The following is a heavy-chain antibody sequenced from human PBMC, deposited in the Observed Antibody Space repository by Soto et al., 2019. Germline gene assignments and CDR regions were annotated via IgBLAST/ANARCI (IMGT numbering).Heavy chain of an antibody. Sequence: PGESLKISCKGSGYSFAGYWTTWGRQKPGKGLEWMGRIDPSDSQTYYSPSFRGHVTISVTKSITTVFLQWSSLRASDTAMYYCARQIYDSDTGPNFQYYFDSWGQGTPVTVSS. V-gene: IGHV5-10-1*01. CDR1: GYSFAGYW. D-gene: IGHD3-22*01. J-gene: IGHJ4*02. CDR2: IDPSDSQT. CDR3: ARQIYDSDTGPNFQYYFDS.